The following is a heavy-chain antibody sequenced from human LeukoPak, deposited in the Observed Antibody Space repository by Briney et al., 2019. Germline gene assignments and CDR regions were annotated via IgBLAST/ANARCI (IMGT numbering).Heavy chain of an antibody. D-gene: IGHD3-10*01. CDR1: GYSISSGYY. Sequence: SETLSLTCAVSGYSISSGYYWGWIRQPPGKGLEWIGYTYHSGGTYYNPSHKSRITISVDTSKNQFSLKLTSVTAADTAVYYCARQRGSGTYSAYYFDSWGQGTLVTVSS. V-gene: IGHV4-38-2*01. CDR2: TYHSGGT. J-gene: IGHJ4*02. CDR3: ARQRGSGTYSAYYFDS.